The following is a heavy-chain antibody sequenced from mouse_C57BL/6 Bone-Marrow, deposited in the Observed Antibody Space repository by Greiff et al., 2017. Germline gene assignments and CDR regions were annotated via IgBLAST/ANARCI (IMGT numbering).Heavy chain of an antibody. D-gene: IGHD2-5*01. CDR3: TREDPYSNLYFGY. CDR1: GFTFSSYA. Sequence: EVQVVESGEGLVKPGGSLKLSCAASGFTFSSYAMSWVRQTPEKRLEWVAYISSGGDYIYYADTVKGRFTISRDNARNTLYLQMSSLKSEDTAMYYCTREDPYSNLYFGYWGQGTTLTVSS. V-gene: IGHV5-9-1*02. J-gene: IGHJ2*01. CDR2: ISSGGDYI.